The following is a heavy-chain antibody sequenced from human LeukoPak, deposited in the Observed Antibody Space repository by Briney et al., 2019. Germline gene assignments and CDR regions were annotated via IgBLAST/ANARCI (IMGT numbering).Heavy chain of an antibody. CDR2: INPNSGGT. CDR3: ARAKRGYSYGYPLLY. Sequence: ASVKVSCKASGYTFTSYGISWVRQAPGQGLEWMGWINPNSGGTNYAQKFQGRVTMTRDTSISTAYMELSRLRSDDTAVYYCARAKRGYSYGYPLLYWGQGTLVTVSS. CDR1: GYTFTSYG. D-gene: IGHD5-18*01. V-gene: IGHV1-2*02. J-gene: IGHJ4*02.